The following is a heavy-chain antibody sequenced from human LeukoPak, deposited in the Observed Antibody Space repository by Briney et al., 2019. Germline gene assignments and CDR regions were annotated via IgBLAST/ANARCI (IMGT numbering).Heavy chain of an antibody. CDR1: GLAVSNNH. CDR3: TRDRSRAEDD. Sequence: AGGSLRLSCAASGLAVSNNHMAWVRQAPGRGLEWVSVIFTGGITYYADSVKGRFTISRDNANNLLYLQMNSLRGEDTAVYYCTRDRSRAEDDWGQGTLVTVSS. V-gene: IGHV3-66*01. D-gene: IGHD1-14*01. J-gene: IGHJ4*02. CDR2: IFTGGIT.